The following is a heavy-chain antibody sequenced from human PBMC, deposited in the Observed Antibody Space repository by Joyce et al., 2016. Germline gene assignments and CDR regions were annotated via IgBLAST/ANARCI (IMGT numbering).Heavy chain of an antibody. Sequence: QVQLQEWGAGLLKPSETLSLTCAVYGGSLSGYYWHWIRQAPGMGLEWIGEVNDRGRTNYTPALKSRATTSMDTSKNQFSLRLTTVTAADTAVYFCARARRGSILARGEMGEYLQHWGRGTVVIVSS. CDR1: GGSLSGYY. V-gene: IGHV4-34*01. CDR3: ARARRGSILARGEMGEYLQH. D-gene: IGHD3-10*01. CDR2: VNDRGRT. J-gene: IGHJ1*01.